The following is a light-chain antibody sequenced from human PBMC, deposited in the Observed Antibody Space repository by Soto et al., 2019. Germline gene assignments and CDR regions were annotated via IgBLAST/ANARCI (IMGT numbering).Light chain of an antibody. CDR3: QHSDTSLSRT. V-gene: IGKV3-20*01. Sequence: EIVLTQSPGTLSLSPGERATLSCRASQNIISSYLAWYQQKLGQAPRLLIYGASSRATGIPDRFSGSWSGTDFTLTISRLEPEDFAVYYCQHSDTSLSRTFGQGTRLDIK. CDR1: QNIISSY. CDR2: GAS. J-gene: IGKJ5*01.